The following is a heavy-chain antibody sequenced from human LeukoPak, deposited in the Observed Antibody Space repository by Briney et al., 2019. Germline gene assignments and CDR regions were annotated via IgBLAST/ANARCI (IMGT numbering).Heavy chain of an antibody. CDR2: ISYDGSNK. CDR1: GFTFSSYA. V-gene: IGHV3-30-3*02. D-gene: IGHD2-2*01. J-gene: IGHJ4*02. CDR3: AKKCSSTSCYDGDY. Sequence: GRSLRLSCAASGFTFSSYAMHWVRQAPGKGLEWVAVISYDGSNKYYADSVKGRFTISRDNSKNTLYLQMNSLRAEDTAVYYCAKKCSSTSCYDGDYWGQGTLVTVSS.